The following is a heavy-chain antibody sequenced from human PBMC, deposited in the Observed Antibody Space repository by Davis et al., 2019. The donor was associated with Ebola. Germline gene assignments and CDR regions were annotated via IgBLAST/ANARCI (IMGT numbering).Heavy chain of an antibody. D-gene: IGHD2-2*01. J-gene: IGHJ6*03. Sequence: GGSLRLSCAASGFTFGDYAMSWFRQAPGKGLEWVGFIRSKAYGGTTEYAASVKGRFTISRDDSKSIAYLQMNSLKTEDTAVYYCTRDRGGYCSSTSCYYYYYYMDVWGKGTTVTVSS. CDR2: IRSKAYGGTT. V-gene: IGHV3-49*03. CDR3: TRDRGGYCSSTSCYYYYYYMDV. CDR1: GFTFGDYA.